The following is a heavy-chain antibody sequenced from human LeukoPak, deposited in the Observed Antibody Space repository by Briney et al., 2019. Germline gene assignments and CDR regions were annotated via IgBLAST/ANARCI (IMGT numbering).Heavy chain of an antibody. Sequence: GGSLRLSCAASGFTFSSHWMHWVLQVPGKGLLWVSRINSDGSNTNYADSVKGRFTISRDNAKNTLYLQMSSLAAEDTAVYYCARESAGYFDWLLSYWGQGILVTVSS. V-gene: IGHV3-74*01. J-gene: IGHJ4*02. CDR2: INSDGSNT. CDR3: ARESAGYFDWLLSY. D-gene: IGHD3-9*01. CDR1: GFTFSSHW.